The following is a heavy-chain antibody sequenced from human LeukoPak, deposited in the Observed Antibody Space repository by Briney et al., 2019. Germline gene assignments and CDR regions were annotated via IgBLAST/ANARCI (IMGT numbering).Heavy chain of an antibody. CDR3: ARTEAGAFDI. CDR2: INHSGST. J-gene: IGHJ3*02. Sequence: SETLSLTCAVYGGSFSGYYWSWIRQPPGKGLEWIGEINHSGSTNYNPSLKSRVTISVDTSKNQFSLKLSSVTAADTAVYYCARTEAGAFDIWGQGTMVTVSS. V-gene: IGHV4-34*01. CDR1: GGSFSGYY.